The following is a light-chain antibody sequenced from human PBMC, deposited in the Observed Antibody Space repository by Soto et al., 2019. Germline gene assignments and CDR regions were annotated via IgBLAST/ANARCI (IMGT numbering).Light chain of an antibody. Sequence: IQMTQSPSSLSASVGDRVTITCQASQDIAKNLNWYQQKPGKAPKLLIYDASSLQTRVPSRFSGSGSATHFTFTISSLQSEDIATYYCQQYDNLLPITFGQGTRLEIK. CDR2: DAS. V-gene: IGKV1-33*01. J-gene: IGKJ5*01. CDR1: QDIAKN. CDR3: QQYDNLLPIT.